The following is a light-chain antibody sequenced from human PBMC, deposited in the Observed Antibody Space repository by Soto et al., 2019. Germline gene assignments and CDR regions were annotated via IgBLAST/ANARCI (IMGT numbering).Light chain of an antibody. V-gene: IGKV1-27*01. CDR2: AAS. Sequence: DIQMTQSPSSLSASIGDKVTITCRASQGIGNFLAWYQQKPGKPPTLLMYAASSLQSGVPSRFGDSGVGTEFTLTISSLQPEDVASYYCQKYDSAPWTFGQGTKVEIK. J-gene: IGKJ1*01. CDR1: QGIGNF. CDR3: QKYDSAPWT.